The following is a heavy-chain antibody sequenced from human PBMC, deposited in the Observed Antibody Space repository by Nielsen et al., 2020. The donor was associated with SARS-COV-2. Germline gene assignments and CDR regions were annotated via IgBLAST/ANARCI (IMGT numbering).Heavy chain of an antibody. J-gene: IGHJ4*02. CDR2: ISSSSSYI. CDR3: ARDGPLGDFWGGYYAYDFDY. D-gene: IGHD3-3*01. V-gene: IGHV3-21*01. Sequence: VRQPPAKGLEWVSSISSSSSYIYYADSVKGRFTISRDNAKSSLYLQMDSLRAEDTAVYDCARDGPLGDFWGGYYAYDFDYWGQGTLVTVSS.